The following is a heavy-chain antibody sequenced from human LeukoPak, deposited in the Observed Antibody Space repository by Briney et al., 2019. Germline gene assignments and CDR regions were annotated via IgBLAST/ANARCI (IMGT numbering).Heavy chain of an antibody. D-gene: IGHD2-21*01. Sequence: GGSLRLSYAASGFTFSNYAMSWVRQAPGKGLEWVSVTSSSGSTTYYADSVKGRFTISRDNSKNTLYLQMNSLRAEDTAEYYCAREPAYCGGDCYSLVDYWGQGTLVTVSS. CDR3: AREPAYCGGDCYSLVDY. CDR2: TSSSGSTT. CDR1: GFTFSNYA. J-gene: IGHJ4*02. V-gene: IGHV3-23*01.